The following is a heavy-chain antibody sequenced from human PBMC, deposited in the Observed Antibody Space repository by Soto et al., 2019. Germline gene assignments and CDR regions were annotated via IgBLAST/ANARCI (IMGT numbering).Heavy chain of an antibody. Sequence: SATLSLTCTFSGASVISGSYYWYWIRQPPGMGLEWIGYIYYSGSTNPNPSLKSRVTISLDASKNQFSLKLTSVTAADTGLYYGAARPYYYYGLDGWGQGTTVTVSS. CDR1: GASVISGSYY. CDR3: AARPYYYYGLDG. CDR2: IYYSGST. J-gene: IGHJ6*02. V-gene: IGHV4-61*01. D-gene: IGHD3-10*01.